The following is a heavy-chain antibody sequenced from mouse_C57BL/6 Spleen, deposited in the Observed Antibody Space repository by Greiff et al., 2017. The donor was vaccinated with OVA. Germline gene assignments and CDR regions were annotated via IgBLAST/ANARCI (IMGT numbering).Heavy chain of an antibody. CDR3: ARGEDGDPYWFAY. CDR2: IDPSDSET. Sequence: VQLQQPGAELVRPGSSVKLSCKASGYTFTSYWMHWVKQRPIQGLEWIGNIDPSDSETHYNQKFKDKATLTVDKSSSTAYMQLSRLTSADSAVYYCARGEDGDPYWFAYWGQGTLVTVSA. J-gene: IGHJ3*01. V-gene: IGHV1-52*01. D-gene: IGHD2-13*01. CDR1: GYTFTSYW.